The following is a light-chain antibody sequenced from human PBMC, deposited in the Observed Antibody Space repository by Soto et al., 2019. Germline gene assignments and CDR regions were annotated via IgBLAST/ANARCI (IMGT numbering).Light chain of an antibody. CDR1: SSNIGAGYN. CDR3: QSYDSSLSVV. CDR2: VNS. Sequence: QSVLTQPPSVSGAPGQRVTIYCTGSSSNIGAGYNVHWYQHLPGTAPKLLIYVNSNRPSGVPDRVSGSKSGTSASLAITGLQAEDEADYYCQSYDSSLSVVFGGGTKLTVL. V-gene: IGLV1-40*01. J-gene: IGLJ2*01.